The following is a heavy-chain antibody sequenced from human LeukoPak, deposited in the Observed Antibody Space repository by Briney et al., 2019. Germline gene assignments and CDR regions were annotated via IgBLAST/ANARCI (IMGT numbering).Heavy chain of an antibody. CDR1: GGSITTYY. J-gene: IGHJ4*02. D-gene: IGHD2-8*02. CDR2: IHYSRST. V-gene: IGHV4-59*01. Sequence: SETLSLTCTVSGGSITTYYWSWIRQPPGKGLEWIGYIHYSRSTDYNPSAKSRVTISADTSKNQFSLKLSSVTAADTAVYYCARELFTGGYFDDWGQGTLVTVSS. CDR3: ARELFTGGYFDD.